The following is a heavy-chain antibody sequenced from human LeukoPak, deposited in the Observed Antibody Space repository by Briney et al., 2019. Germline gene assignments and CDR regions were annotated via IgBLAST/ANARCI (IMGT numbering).Heavy chain of an antibody. CDR2: IYYRSKWYN. Sequence: SQTLSLTCAISGDSVSSNSAAWNWIRQSPSRGLEWLGRIYYRSKWYNDYAVSVKSRITINPDTSKNQFSLQLNSVTSEDTAVYYCARGAGSSGWFHYYYYGMDVWGQGTTVTVSS. D-gene: IGHD6-19*01. CDR3: ARGAGSSGWFHYYYYGMDV. CDR1: GDSVSSNSAA. J-gene: IGHJ6*02. V-gene: IGHV6-1*01.